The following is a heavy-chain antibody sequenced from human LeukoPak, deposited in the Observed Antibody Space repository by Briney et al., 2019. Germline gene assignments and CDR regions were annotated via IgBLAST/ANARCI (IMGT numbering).Heavy chain of an antibody. Sequence: ASVTVSCTASGGAFSSYAISWVRQAPGQGLEWMGGIIPIFGTANYAQRFQGRVTITADESTSTAYMELSSLRSEDTAVYYCARPYNWNDPPSVWGQGTLVTVSS. J-gene: IGHJ4*02. D-gene: IGHD1-20*01. CDR3: ARPYNWNDPPSV. CDR1: GGAFSSYA. CDR2: IIPIFGTA. V-gene: IGHV1-69*13.